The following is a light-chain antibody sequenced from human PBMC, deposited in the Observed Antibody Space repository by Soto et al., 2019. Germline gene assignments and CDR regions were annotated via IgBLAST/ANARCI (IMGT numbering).Light chain of an antibody. Sequence: DIQLTQSPPSLSASVGDKVTITCRASQNIVTTLNWYQLRPGKAPKLLIYVASTLQTGVPSRFSGTGSGSHFTLTINNLLPEDYATYSCQQTHSTPTFGQGTKVEIK. CDR1: QNIVTT. V-gene: IGKV1-39*01. J-gene: IGKJ1*01. CDR2: VAS. CDR3: QQTHSTPT.